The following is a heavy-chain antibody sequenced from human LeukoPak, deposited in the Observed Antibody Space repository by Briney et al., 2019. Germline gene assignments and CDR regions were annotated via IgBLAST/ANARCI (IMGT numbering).Heavy chain of an antibody. J-gene: IGHJ4*02. CDR2: ISGSDGST. CDR1: RFTFSSYA. Sequence: GGSLRLSCAPSRFTFSSYAMNWVRQAPGKGLEWVSPISGSDGSTYYADSVKGRFTISRDNSKNTLYLKMNSLRAEDTAVYYCAKSKVVAATMGRFDYWGQGTLVTVSS. D-gene: IGHD2-15*01. CDR3: AKSKVVAATMGRFDY. V-gene: IGHV3-23*01.